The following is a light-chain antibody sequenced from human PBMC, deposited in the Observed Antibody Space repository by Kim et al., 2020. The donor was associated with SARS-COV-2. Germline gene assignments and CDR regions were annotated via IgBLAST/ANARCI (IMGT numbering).Light chain of an antibody. J-gene: IGLJ1*01. CDR3: SSHTTSSTYV. CDR2: DVH. V-gene: IGLV2-14*03. CDR1: SNDVARYDY. Sequence: GQTNSISCTGTSNDVARYDYVSWYQQHPGKVPKLLIYDVHERPSGISNRFSGSKSGDTAFLIISGLQAEDEADYYCSSHTTSSTYVFGSGTKVTVL.